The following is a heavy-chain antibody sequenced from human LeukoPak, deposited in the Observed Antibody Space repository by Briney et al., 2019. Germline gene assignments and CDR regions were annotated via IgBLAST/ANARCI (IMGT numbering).Heavy chain of an antibody. CDR3: ASLLVAGVASVYY. Sequence: GGSLRLSCAASGFTFSSYWMTWVRQAPGKGLEWVANIKRDGSEKHYVDSVKGRFTISRDNAKNSMFLQMNSLRAEDTAVYYCASLLVAGVASVYYWGQGTLVTVSS. CDR1: GFTFSSYW. CDR2: IKRDGSEK. D-gene: IGHD6-19*01. J-gene: IGHJ4*02. V-gene: IGHV3-7*03.